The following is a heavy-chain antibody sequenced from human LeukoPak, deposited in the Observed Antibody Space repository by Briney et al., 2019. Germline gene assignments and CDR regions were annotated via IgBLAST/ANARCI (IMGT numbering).Heavy chain of an antibody. CDR3: ARGKRVFFDSRPFDY. D-gene: IGHD3-22*01. CDR2: IYYNGST. V-gene: IGHV4-59*12. CDR1: GGSISSYY. J-gene: IGHJ4*02. Sequence: SETLSLTCTVSGGSISSYYWSWIRQPPGKGLEWIGYIYYNGSTNYNPSLKSRVTISVDASKNQFSLKLSSVTAADTAVYYCARGKRVFFDSRPFDYWGQGTLVTVSS.